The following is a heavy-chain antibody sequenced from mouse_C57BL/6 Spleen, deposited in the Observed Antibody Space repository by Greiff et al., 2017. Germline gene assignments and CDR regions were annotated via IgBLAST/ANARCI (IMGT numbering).Heavy chain of an antibody. D-gene: IGHD1-1*01. CDR2: IYPGDGDT. V-gene: IGHV1-80*01. CDR3: ARSYYGSSYWYAMDY. Sequence: VQVVESGAELVKPGASVKISCKASGYAFSSYWMNWVKQRPGKGLEWIGQIYPGDGDTNYNGKFKGKATLTADKSSSTAYMQLSSLTSEDSAVYFCARSYYGSSYWYAMDYWGQGTSVTVSS. J-gene: IGHJ4*01. CDR1: GYAFSSYW.